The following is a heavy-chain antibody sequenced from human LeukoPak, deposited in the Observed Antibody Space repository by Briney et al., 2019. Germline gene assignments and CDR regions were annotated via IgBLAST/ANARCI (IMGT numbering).Heavy chain of an antibody. D-gene: IGHD5-24*01. CDR3: AKDKSPYKFFDAYDI. CDR2: ISSSSSYI. J-gene: IGHJ3*02. CDR1: GFTFSSYS. Sequence: EPGGSLRLSCAASGFTFSSYSMNWVRQAPGKGLEWVSSISSSSSYIYYADSVKGRFTISRDNAKNSLYLQMNSLRAEDTAVYYCAKDKSPYKFFDAYDIWGQGTMVTVSS. V-gene: IGHV3-21*04.